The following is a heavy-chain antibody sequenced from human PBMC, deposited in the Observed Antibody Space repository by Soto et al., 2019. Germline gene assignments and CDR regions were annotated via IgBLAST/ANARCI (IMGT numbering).Heavy chain of an antibody. D-gene: IGHD5-18*01. Sequence: GGSLRLSCAASGFTFSSYSMNWVRQAPGKGLEWVSSISSSSSYIYYADSVKGRFTISRDNAKNSLYLQMNSLRAEDTAVYYCARVVKAIWSRRYYYMDVWGKGTTVTVSS. V-gene: IGHV3-21*01. CDR2: ISSSSSYI. CDR3: ARVVKAIWSRRYYYMDV. J-gene: IGHJ6*03. CDR1: GFTFSSYS.